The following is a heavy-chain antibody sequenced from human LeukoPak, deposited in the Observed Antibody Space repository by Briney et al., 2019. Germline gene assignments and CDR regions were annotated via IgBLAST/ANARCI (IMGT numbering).Heavy chain of an antibody. CDR3: AGEVHAKAWFDP. J-gene: IGHJ5*02. CDR1: GYSISSGYY. CDR2: IYHSGST. V-gene: IGHV4-38-2*02. Sequence: PSETLSLTCTVSGYSISSGYYWGWIRQPLGKGLEWIGSIYHSGSTYYNPSLKSRVTISVDTSKNQFSLKLSSVTAADTAVYYCAGEVHAKAWFDPWGQGTLVTVSS.